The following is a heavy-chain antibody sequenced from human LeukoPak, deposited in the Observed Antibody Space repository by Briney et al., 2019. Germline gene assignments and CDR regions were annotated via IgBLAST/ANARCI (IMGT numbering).Heavy chain of an antibody. CDR1: GYTFAGYY. J-gene: IGHJ4*02. CDR2: INPNSGGT. V-gene: IGHV1-2*02. D-gene: IGHD6-19*01. Sequence: PGASVKVSCKASGYTFAGYYMHWVRQAPGQGLEWMGWINPNSGGTNYAQKFQGRVTMTRDTSISTAYMELSRLRSDDTAVYYCARWWDSSGWYPNDYWGQGTLVTVSS. CDR3: ARWWDSSGWYPNDY.